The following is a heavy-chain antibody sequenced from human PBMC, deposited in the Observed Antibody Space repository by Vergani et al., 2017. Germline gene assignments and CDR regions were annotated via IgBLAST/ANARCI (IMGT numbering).Heavy chain of an antibody. J-gene: IGHJ6*02. Sequence: VQLVESGGGIVKPGGSLRLSCVASGFSFRNAWMNWVRRTPGKGLEWVGRIKSTFDRGTTDYAAAVKGRFTISRDDSKITLFLQMNGLKTEDIGVYYCTTDPRYCGDGSCYWLRDHHYYGMDVWGQGTTVTVSS. CDR1: GFSFRNAW. CDR3: TTDPRYCGDGSCYWLRDHHYYGMDV. D-gene: IGHD2-21*01. CDR2: IKSTFDRGTT. V-gene: IGHV3-15*07.